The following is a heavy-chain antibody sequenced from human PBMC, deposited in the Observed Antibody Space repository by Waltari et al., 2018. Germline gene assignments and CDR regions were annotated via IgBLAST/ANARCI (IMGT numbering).Heavy chain of an antibody. CDR1: GFPFSNYW. CDR2: IKEDGSEK. J-gene: IGHJ4*02. D-gene: IGHD3-10*01. Sequence: EVQVVESGGGLVQVGGSLRLSCAASGFPFSNYWMTWVRQAPGKGLEWVANIKEDGSEKYYVDSVKGRFTISRDNAKNSLYLQMNSLRAEDTAVYYCVVGRINMVHWGQGTQLSVSS. V-gene: IGHV3-7*01. CDR3: VVGRINMVH.